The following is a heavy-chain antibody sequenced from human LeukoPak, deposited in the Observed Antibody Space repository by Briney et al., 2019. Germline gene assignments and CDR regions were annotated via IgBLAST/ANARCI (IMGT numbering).Heavy chain of an antibody. CDR3: ARSITGDGWFDP. D-gene: IGHD1-14*01. V-gene: IGHV4-59*11. J-gene: IGHJ5*02. Sequence: PSETLSLTCSVSGGSISHHYWSWLRQSPGKGLEWVGYIESSGTTSYNPSLENRVAISIDTSQKQFSLRLSSVIVADTAVYYCARSITGDGWFDPWGQGTLVTVSS. CDR2: IESSGTT. CDR1: GGSISHHY.